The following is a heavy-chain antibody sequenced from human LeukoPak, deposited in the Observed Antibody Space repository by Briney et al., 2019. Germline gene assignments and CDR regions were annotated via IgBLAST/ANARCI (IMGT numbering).Heavy chain of an antibody. CDR3: ARPIVGVPAAIAAFDI. J-gene: IGHJ3*02. CDR1: GGSFSGCY. Sequence: SETLSLACAVYGGSFSGCYWSWIRQPPGKGLEWIGEINHSGSTNYNPSLKSRVTISVDTSKNQFSLKLSSVTAADTAVYYCARPIVGVPAAIAAFDIWGQGTMVTVSS. V-gene: IGHV4-34*01. CDR2: INHSGST. D-gene: IGHD2-2*02.